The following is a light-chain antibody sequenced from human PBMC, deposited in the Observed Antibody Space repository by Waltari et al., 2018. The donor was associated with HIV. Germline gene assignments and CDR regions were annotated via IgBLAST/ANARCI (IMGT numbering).Light chain of an antibody. CDR1: SSDIGGYDY. V-gene: IGLV2-14*01. Sequence: QSALTQPASVSGSPGQSITISCTGTSSDIGGYDYVSWYQQHPGKAPKLLIYGFSSRPSGVSNRFSGSRSGNTASLTISGLQADDEAHYYCSAYTTYSPLAVFGGGTKLTVL. J-gene: IGLJ2*01. CDR3: SAYTTYSPLAV. CDR2: GFS.